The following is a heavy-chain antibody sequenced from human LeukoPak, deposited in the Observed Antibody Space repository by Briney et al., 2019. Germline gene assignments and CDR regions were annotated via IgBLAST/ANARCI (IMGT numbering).Heavy chain of an antibody. CDR1: GFTFSSYE. CDR2: ISSSGSTI. CDR3: ARTSMITFGGVIVIPFDY. V-gene: IGHV3-48*03. D-gene: IGHD3-16*02. Sequence: GGSLRLSCAASGFTFSSYEMNWVRQAPGKGLEWVSYISSSGSTIHYADSVKGRFTISRDNAKNSLYLQMNSLRAEDTAVYYCARTSMITFGGVIVIPFDYWGQGTLVTVSS. J-gene: IGHJ4*02.